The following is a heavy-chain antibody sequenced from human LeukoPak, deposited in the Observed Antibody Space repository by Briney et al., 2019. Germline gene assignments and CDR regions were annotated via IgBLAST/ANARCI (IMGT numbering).Heavy chain of an antibody. CDR1: GYTFTSYY. D-gene: IGHD6-13*01. J-gene: IGHJ4*02. V-gene: IGHV1-46*01. CDR2: INPSGGST. Sequence: ASVKVSCKASGYTFTSYYMHWVRQAPGQGLEWMGIINPSGGSTSYAQKFQGRVTMTRDTSTGTVYMELSSLRSEDTAVYYCARDGAAAGYFDYWGQGTLVTVSS. CDR3: ARDGAAAGYFDY.